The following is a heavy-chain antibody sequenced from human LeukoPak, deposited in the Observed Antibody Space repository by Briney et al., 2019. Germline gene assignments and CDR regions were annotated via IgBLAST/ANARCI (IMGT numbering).Heavy chain of an antibody. J-gene: IGHJ6*02. CDR3: ARLCPRYDCGMDV. CDR1: GYTFTRHW. V-gene: IGHV5-10-1*01. CDR2: IDPSDSYT. Sequence: GESLKISCRGSGYTFTRHWIGWVRQMPGKGLEWMGRIDPSDSYTNYSPSFQGHVTISADKSISTAYLQWSGLKASDTAMYYCARLCPRYDCGMDVWGQGTSVTVSS.